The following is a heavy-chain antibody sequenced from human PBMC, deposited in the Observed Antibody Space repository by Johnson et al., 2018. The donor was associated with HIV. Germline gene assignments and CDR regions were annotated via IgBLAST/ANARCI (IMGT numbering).Heavy chain of an antibody. CDR3: AKVNGDYKTDAFDI. D-gene: IGHD4-17*01. V-gene: IGHV3-30-3*01. CDR2: ISYDGSNK. J-gene: IGHJ3*02. CDR1: GFTFSSYA. Sequence: VQLVESGGGVVPPGRSLRLSCAASGFTFSSYAMHWVRQAPGKGLEWVAVISYDGSNKYYADSVKGRFTISRDNSKNTLYLQMNSLRAEDTAVYYCAKVNGDYKTDAFDIWGQGTMVTVSS.